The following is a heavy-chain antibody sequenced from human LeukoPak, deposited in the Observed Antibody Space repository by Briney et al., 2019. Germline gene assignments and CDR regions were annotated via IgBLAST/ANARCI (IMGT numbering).Heavy chain of an antibody. J-gene: IGHJ6*02. CDR1: GGSFSGYY. V-gene: IGHV4-34*01. CDR3: ARGVTMVRGVIIYYYGMDV. CDR2: INPSGST. Sequence: SETLSLTCAVYGGSFSGYYWSWIRQPPGKGLEWIGEINPSGSTNYNPSLKSRVTVSVDTSKNQFSLKLSSVTAADTAVYYCARGVTMVRGVIIYYYGMDVWGQGTTVTVSS. D-gene: IGHD3-10*01.